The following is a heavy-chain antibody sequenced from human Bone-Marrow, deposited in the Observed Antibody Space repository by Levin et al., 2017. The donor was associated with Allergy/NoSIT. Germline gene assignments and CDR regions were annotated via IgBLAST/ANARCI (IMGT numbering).Heavy chain of an antibody. CDR3: AREFVVVVVATAPPRDCDAFDI. J-gene: IGHJ3*02. D-gene: IGHD2-15*01. Sequence: GESLKISCKASGYTFTSYYMHWVRQAPGQGLEWMGIINPSGGSPTYAQKFQGRVTMTRDTSTSTVYMELSSLRSEDTAVYYCAREFVVVVVATAPPRDCDAFDIWGQGTMVTVSS. V-gene: IGHV1-46*01. CDR2: INPSGGSP. CDR1: GYTFTSYY.